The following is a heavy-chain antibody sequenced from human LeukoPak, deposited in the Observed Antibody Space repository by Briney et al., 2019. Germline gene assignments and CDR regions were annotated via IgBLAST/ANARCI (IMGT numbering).Heavy chain of an antibody. Sequence: GSLRLSCAVSGFTVSSNYMSWVRQAPGKGLEWVSIIYSGGTSYYADSVKGRFTISRDNSKNTLYLQMSSLRAEDTAVYYCARDVDYYDSGSREIQIHYWGQGTLVTVSS. CDR2: IYSGGTS. J-gene: IGHJ4*02. CDR3: ARDVDYYDSGSREIQIHY. D-gene: IGHD3-10*01. V-gene: IGHV3-66*01. CDR1: GFTVSSNY.